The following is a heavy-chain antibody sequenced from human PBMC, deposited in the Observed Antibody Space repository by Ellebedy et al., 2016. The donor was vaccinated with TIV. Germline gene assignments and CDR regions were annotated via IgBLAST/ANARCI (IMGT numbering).Heavy chain of an antibody. CDR2: ISGSGAGT. J-gene: IGHJ4*02. CDR3: AKMGFCPNGVCRDFDY. V-gene: IGHV3-23*01. Sequence: GESLKISCAASGFTFSSYAMSWVRQAPGRGLEWVSTISGSGAGTYYADSVKGRFTISSDSSKNTLFLQMNSLRAEDTAVYFCAKMGFCPNGVCRDFDYWGQGTLVTVSS. CDR1: GFTFSSYA. D-gene: IGHD2-8*01.